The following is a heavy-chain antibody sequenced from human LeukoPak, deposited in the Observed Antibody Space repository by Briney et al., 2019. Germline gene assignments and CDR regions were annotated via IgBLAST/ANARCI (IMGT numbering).Heavy chain of an antibody. D-gene: IGHD6-19*01. CDR1: GSTFSSYW. V-gene: IGHV3-7*01. CDR3: ARAGLDSGWYAGYFDY. CDR2: IKQDGSEK. J-gene: IGHJ4*02. Sequence: PGGSLRLSCAASGSTFSSYWMSWVRQAPGKGLEWVANIKQDGSEKYYVDSVKGRFTISRDNAKNSLYLQMNSLRAEDTAVYYCARAGLDSGWYAGYFDYWGQGTLVTVSS.